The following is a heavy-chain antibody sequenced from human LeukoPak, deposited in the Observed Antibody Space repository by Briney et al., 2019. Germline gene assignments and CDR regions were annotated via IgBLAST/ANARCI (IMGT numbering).Heavy chain of an antibody. V-gene: IGHV3-21*04. CDR3: ARGILTGYYWFDY. CDR2: ISSSSSYI. Sequence: GGSLRLSCAASGFTFSGYTMNWVRQAPGKGLEWVSSISSSSSYIYYADSVKGRFTISRDNAKNSLYLQMNSLRAEDTAIYYCARGILTGYYWFDYWGQGTLVTVSS. J-gene: IGHJ4*01. D-gene: IGHD3-9*01. CDR1: GFTFSGYT.